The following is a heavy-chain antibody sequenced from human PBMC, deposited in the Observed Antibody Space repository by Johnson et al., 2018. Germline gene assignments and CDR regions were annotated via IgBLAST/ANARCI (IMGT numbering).Heavy chain of an antibody. D-gene: IGHD1-26*01. CDR3: ARSGSTGSYWTGSYWYFDL. V-gene: IGHV4-4*07. Sequence: QVQLQESGPGLVKPSETLSLTCTVSGGSISSDYWSWIRQPAGKGLEWIGRIHTSGSTKYTPSPKSRVTMSVDTSKNQFSLTLSSVPAADTAVYYCARSGSTGSYWTGSYWYFDLWGRGTLVTVSS. CDR1: GGSISSDY. CDR2: IHTSGST. J-gene: IGHJ2*01.